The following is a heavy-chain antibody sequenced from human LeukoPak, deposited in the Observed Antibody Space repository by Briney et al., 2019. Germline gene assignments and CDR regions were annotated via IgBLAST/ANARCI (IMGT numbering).Heavy chain of an antibody. Sequence: SETLSLTCTVSGGSISSSSYYWGWIRQPPGKGLEWIGSIYYSGSTYYNPSLKSRVTISVDTSKNQFSLKLSSVTAADTAVYYCARDRFLEWLPSGYYYMDVWGKGTTVTVSS. CDR1: GGSISSSSYY. CDR2: IYYSGST. J-gene: IGHJ6*03. D-gene: IGHD3-3*01. CDR3: ARDRFLEWLPSGYYYMDV. V-gene: IGHV4-39*07.